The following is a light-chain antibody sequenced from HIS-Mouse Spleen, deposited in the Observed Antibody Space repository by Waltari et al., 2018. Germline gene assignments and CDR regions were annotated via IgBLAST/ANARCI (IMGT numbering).Light chain of an antibody. J-gene: IGLJ2*01. V-gene: IGLV2-23*01. CDR3: CSYAGSSTLV. Sequence: QSALTQPASVSGSPGQSFTIPCTGTSSDVGSYNLFSWYQQHPGQAPKLMIYEGSKRPSGVSNRFSGSKSGNTASLTISVLQAEDEADYYCCSYAGSSTLVFGGGTKLTVL. CDR2: EGS. CDR1: SSDVGSYNL.